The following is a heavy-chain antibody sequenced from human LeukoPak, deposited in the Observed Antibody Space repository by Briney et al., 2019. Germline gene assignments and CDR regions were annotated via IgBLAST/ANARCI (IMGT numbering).Heavy chain of an antibody. CDR1: GFTFNSHS. V-gene: IGHV3-30*04. CDR2: ISSDGNTK. Sequence: RRSLSLSCEASGFTFNSHSINWVRQAPGQGLEWVAVISSDGNTKHYGDSVRGRFTISRDNSKNTLWLQMSSLRAEDTALYYCARERADAIGAFDSWGQGTLVTVSS. J-gene: IGHJ4*02. CDR3: ARERADAIGAFDS. D-gene: IGHD2-21*01.